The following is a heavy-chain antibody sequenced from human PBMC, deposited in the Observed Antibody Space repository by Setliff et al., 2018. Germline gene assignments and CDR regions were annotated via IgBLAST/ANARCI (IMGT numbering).Heavy chain of an antibody. CDR2: ISAYNGNT. Sequence: ASVKVSCKASGYTFTSYGISWVRQAPGQGLEWMGWISAYNGNTNYAQKLQGRVTMTTDTSTSTAYMELRSLRSDDTAVYYCARDLGYSSGWYTTSSVVRWDYWGQGTLVTVSS. D-gene: IGHD6-19*01. J-gene: IGHJ4*02. CDR3: ARDLGYSSGWYTTSSVVRWDY. CDR1: GYTFTSYG. V-gene: IGHV1-18*01.